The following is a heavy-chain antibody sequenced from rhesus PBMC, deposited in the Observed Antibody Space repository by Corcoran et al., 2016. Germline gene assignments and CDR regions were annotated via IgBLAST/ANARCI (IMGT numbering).Heavy chain of an antibody. CDR3: AKGAGYFDY. CDR2: INRGGGST. J-gene: IGHJ4*01. V-gene: IGHV3S5*01. CDR1: GFTFSSYG. Sequence: EVQLVETGGGLVQPGGSLKLSCAASGFTFSSYGMSWVRQAPGKGLEWVSAINRGGGSTYYADSVKGRFTISRDNSKNTLSLQMSSLRAEDTAVYYCAKGAGYFDYWGQGVLVTVSS.